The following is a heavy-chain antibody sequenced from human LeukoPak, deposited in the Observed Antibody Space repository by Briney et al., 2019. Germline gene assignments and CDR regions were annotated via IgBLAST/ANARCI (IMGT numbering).Heavy chain of an antibody. CDR3: ARVGYDFWSGYDY. CDR1: GFTFSSYA. V-gene: IGHV3-33*08. Sequence: PGGSLRLSCAASGFTFSSYAMHWVRQAPGKGLEWVAVIWYDGSNKYYADSVKGRFTISRDNSKNTLYLQMDSLRAEDTAVYYCARVGYDFWSGYDYWGQGTLVTVSS. D-gene: IGHD3-3*01. CDR2: IWYDGSNK. J-gene: IGHJ4*02.